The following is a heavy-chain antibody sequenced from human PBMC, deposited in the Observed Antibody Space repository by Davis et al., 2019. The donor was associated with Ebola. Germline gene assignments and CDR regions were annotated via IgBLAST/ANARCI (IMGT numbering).Heavy chain of an antibody. V-gene: IGHV3-23*01. J-gene: IGHJ4*02. CDR3: AGGDFWSGQFDF. D-gene: IGHD3-3*01. Sequence: GGSLRLSCAASGFTFSTYAMSWVRQAPGKGLEWVSVVSSTGGSAYYADSVKGRFTVSRDNSKNTLFLQMNSLRAEDTAVYYCAGGDFWSGQFDFWGQGTLVTVSS. CDR1: GFTFSTYA. CDR2: VSSTGGSA.